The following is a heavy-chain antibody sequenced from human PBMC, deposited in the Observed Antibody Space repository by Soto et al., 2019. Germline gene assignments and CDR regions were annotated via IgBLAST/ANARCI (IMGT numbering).Heavy chain of an antibody. CDR3: ARDKDTSSWTGFDF. V-gene: IGHV3-23*01. J-gene: IGHJ4*01. Sequence: PGGSLRLSCAASGFTFATYAMSWVRQAPGKGLEWVSAISATGISTHYADSVKGRVTISRGNSANTLSLEMSSLTAEDTAVYYCARDKDTSSWTGFDFWGHGTLVTVSS. CDR1: GFTFATYA. D-gene: IGHD1-1*01. CDR2: ISATGIST.